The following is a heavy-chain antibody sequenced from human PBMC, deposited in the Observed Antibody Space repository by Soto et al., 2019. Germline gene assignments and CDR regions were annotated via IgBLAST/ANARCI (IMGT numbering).Heavy chain of an antibody. Sequence: PSETLSLTCTVSGGSISSGGYYWSWIRQHPGKGLEWIGYIYYSGSTNYNPSLKSRVTISVDTSKNQFSLKLSSVTAADTAVYYCARANCGGDCYSDNWFDPWGQGPRSPSPQ. CDR2: IYYSGST. J-gene: IGHJ5*02. V-gene: IGHV4-61*08. CDR1: GGSISSGGYY. D-gene: IGHD2-21*02. CDR3: ARANCGGDCYSDNWFDP.